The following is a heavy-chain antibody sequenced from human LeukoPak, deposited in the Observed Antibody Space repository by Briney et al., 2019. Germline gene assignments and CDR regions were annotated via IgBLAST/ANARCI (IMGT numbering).Heavy chain of an antibody. CDR1: GFTFSSYW. Sequence: GGSLRLSCAASGFTFSSYWMRWVRQAPGKGLVWVSRINSDGSSTSYADSVKGRFTISRDNAKSTLYLQMNSLRAEDSAVYYFADGLGHAFDIWGQGTMVTVSS. V-gene: IGHV3-74*01. J-gene: IGHJ3*02. CDR2: INSDGSST. CDR3: ADGLGHAFDI. D-gene: IGHD3-10*01.